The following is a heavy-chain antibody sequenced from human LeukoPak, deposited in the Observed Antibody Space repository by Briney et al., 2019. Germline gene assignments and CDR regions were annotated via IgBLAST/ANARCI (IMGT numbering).Heavy chain of an antibody. J-gene: IGHJ3*02. D-gene: IGHD1-26*01. Sequence: PSETLSLTCTVSGGSISSYYWSWIQQPPGKGLEWIGYIYYSGSTNYNPSFKSRVTISVDTSKNQFSLKLSSVTAADTAVYYCARDSGSYYLGAFDIWGQGTMVTVSS. V-gene: IGHV4-59*01. CDR3: ARDSGSYYLGAFDI. CDR1: GGSISSYY. CDR2: IYYSGST.